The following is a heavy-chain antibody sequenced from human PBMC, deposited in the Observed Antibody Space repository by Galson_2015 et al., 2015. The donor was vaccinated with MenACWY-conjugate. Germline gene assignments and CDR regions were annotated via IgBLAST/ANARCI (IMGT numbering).Heavy chain of an antibody. CDR1: GFTFSSYS. D-gene: IGHD1-1*01. J-gene: IGHJ4*02. CDR3: ARDNNWSFDS. V-gene: IGHV3-74*01. Sequence: SLRLSCAASGFTFSSYSMNWVRQPPGKGLEWISYIKADGSFSNYADSVKGRFTISTDNAKNMVYLQMDGLGDEDTAVYFCARDNNWSFDSWGQGTLVTVSS. CDR2: IKADGSFS.